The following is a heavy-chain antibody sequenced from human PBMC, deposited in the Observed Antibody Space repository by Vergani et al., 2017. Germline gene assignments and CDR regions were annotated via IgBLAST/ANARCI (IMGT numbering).Heavy chain of an antibody. CDR2: IYYSGST. V-gene: IGHV4-59*01. Sequence: QVQLQESGPGLVKPSETLSLTCTVSGGSISSYYWSWIRQPPGKGLEWIGYIYYSGSTNYNPSLKSRVTISVDTSKNQFSLKLSSVTAADTAVYYCARVDILTGYSGYYFDYWGQGTLVTVSS. J-gene: IGHJ4*02. CDR1: GGSISSYY. CDR3: ARVDILTGYSGYYFDY. D-gene: IGHD3-9*01.